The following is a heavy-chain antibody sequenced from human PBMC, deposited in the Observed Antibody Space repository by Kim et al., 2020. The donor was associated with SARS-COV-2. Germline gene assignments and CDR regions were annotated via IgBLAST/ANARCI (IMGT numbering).Heavy chain of an antibody. J-gene: IGHJ4*02. CDR3: AKQTGYYTRTSYYFDY. Sequence: SVKGRFTISRDNSKNTLYLQMTILRAEDTAVYYCAKQTGYYTRTSYYFDYWGQGTLVTVSS. D-gene: IGHD3-9*01. V-gene: IGHV3-30*02.